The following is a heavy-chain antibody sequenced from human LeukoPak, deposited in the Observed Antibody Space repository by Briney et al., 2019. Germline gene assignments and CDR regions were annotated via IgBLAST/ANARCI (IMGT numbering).Heavy chain of an antibody. Sequence: SETLSLTCTVSGGSISSSSYYWGWIRQPPGKGLEWIGSIYYSGSTYYNPSLKSRVIISVDTSKNQFSLKVSSVTAADTAVYYCARDSLGYWYFDLWGRGTLVTVSS. CDR2: IYYSGST. V-gene: IGHV4-39*07. CDR3: ARDSLGYWYFDL. J-gene: IGHJ2*01. CDR1: GGSISSSSYY.